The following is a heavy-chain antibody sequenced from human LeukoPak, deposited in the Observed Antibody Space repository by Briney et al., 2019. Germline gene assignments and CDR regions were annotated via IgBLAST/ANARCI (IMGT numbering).Heavy chain of an antibody. J-gene: IGHJ4*02. CDR1: GFTLSSYA. Sequence: GGSLRLSCAASGFTLSSYAMSWVRQAPGKGLEWVSAISGSGGSTYYADSVKGRFTISRDNSKNTLYLQMNSLRAEDTAVYYCAKDGWDYGDPPYWFDYWGQGTLVTVSS. D-gene: IGHD4-17*01. V-gene: IGHV3-23*01. CDR3: AKDGWDYGDPPYWFDY. CDR2: ISGSGGST.